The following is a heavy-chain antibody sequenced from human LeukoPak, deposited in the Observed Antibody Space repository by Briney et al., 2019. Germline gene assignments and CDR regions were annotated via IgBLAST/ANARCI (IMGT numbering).Heavy chain of an antibody. Sequence: PSETLSLTCTVSGGSISSYYWSWIRQPPGKGLEWIGYIHYSGSTNYNPSLKSRVTISVDTSKNQFSLKLSSVTAADTAVYYCAITGYFSAWNFDCWGQGTLVTVSS. V-gene: IGHV4-59*01. CDR2: IHYSGST. CDR3: AITGYFSAWNFDC. J-gene: IGHJ4*02. CDR1: GGSISSYY. D-gene: IGHD6-19*01.